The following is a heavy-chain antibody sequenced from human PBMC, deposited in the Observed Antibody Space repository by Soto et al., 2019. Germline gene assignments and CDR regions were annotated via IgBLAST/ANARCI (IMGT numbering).Heavy chain of an antibody. CDR3: ARDWGYRGGSRRTDYGMDV. CDR2: SSAYNGNT. V-gene: IGHV1-18*01. Sequence: QVQLVQSGAEVKKPGASVKVSCKASGYTFTSYGISWVRQAPGQGLEWMGWSSAYNGNTNYAQKLQGRVTMTTDTSTSTAYMELRSLRSDDTAVYYCARDWGYRGGSRRTDYGMDVWGQGTTVTVSS. J-gene: IGHJ6*02. CDR1: GYTFTSYG. D-gene: IGHD1-26*01.